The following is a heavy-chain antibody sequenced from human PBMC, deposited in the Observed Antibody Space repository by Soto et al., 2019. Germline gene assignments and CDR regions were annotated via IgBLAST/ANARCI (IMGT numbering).Heavy chain of an antibody. CDR2: IKSKIDGAAT. J-gene: IGHJ6*02. Sequence: EVQLMESGGGFVQPGGSLRLSCAVSGLTFANAWMSWVRQAPGKGLEWIGRIKSKIDGAATDHAAPVKGRFTISRDDSKDTLFLQMDSLRAEDSGVYYCATGRLPKGFYAMDIWGQGTAVTVSS. CDR1: GLTFANAW. V-gene: IGHV3-15*01. CDR3: ATGRLPKGFYAMDI.